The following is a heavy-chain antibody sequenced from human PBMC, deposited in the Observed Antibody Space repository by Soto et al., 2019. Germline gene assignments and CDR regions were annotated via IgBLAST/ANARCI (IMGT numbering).Heavy chain of an antibody. CDR2: IYYSGST. CDR3: SRAPIAAAGTFYYGMDV. CDR1: GGSISSGDYY. Sequence: SETLSLTCTVSGGSISSGDYYWSWIRRPPGKGLEWIGYIYYSGSTYYNPSLKSRVTISVDTSKNQFSLKLSSVTAADTAVYYCSRAPIAAAGTFYYGMDVWGQGTTVTVSS. V-gene: IGHV4-30-4*01. J-gene: IGHJ6*02. D-gene: IGHD6-13*01.